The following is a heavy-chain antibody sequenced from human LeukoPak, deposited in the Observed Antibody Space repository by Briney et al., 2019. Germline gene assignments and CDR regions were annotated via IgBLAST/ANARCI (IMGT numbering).Heavy chain of an antibody. D-gene: IGHD3-22*01. CDR1: GYTFTDNY. CDR2: TNPKSGDT. CDR3: ARGAPVVITNYYYYMDV. Sequence: ASVKVSCKASGYTFTDNYIHWVRQAPGLGLEWMGWTNPKSGDTHYAQKFQGRVTITADESTSTAYMELSSLRSEDTAVYYCARGAPVVITNYYYYMDVWGKGTTVTISS. J-gene: IGHJ6*03. V-gene: IGHV1-2*02.